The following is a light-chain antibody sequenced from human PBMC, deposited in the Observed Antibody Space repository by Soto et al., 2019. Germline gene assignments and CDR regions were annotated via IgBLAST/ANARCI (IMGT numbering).Light chain of an antibody. V-gene: IGKV1-33*01. Sequence: DIQMTQSPSSLSASVEATAPFPARPSREMANFLNWFQQKPGKAPKLLIYDASNLETGVPSRFSASGSGTDFTFTISSLQPEDIAKYYCQQYVNLPLTFGQGTRLDI. CDR3: QQYVNLPLT. CDR2: DAS. CDR1: REMANF. J-gene: IGKJ5*01.